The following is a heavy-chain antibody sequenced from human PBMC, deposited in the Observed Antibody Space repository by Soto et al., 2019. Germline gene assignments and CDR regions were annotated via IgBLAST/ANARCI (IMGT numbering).Heavy chain of an antibody. V-gene: IGHV1-69*13. D-gene: IGHD6-13*01. J-gene: IGHJ3*02. CDR2: IIPIFGTA. CDR1: GGTFSSYA. Sequence: SVKVSCKASGGTFSSYAISWVRQAPGQGLEWMGGIIPIFGTANYAQKFQGRVTITADESTSTAYMELSSLRSEDTAVYYCARVPAAAVNDAFDIWGQGTMVTVSS. CDR3: ARVPAAAVNDAFDI.